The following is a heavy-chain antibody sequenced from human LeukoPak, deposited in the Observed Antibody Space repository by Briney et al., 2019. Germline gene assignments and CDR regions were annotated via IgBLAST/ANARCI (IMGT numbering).Heavy chain of an antibody. CDR1: RFTFSSYS. D-gene: IGHD3-10*01. Sequence: PGGSLRLSCAASRFTFSSYSMNWVRQAPGKGLEWVSSTSSSSSYIYYADSVKGRFTISRDNAKNSLYLQMNSLRAEDTAVYYCARDHYYGSGSCYGPEVYWGQGTLVTVSS. CDR2: TSSSSSYI. CDR3: ARDHYYGSGSCYGPEVY. J-gene: IGHJ4*02. V-gene: IGHV3-21*01.